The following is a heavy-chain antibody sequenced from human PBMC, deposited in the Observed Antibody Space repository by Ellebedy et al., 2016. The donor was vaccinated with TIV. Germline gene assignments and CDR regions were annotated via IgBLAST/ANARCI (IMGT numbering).Heavy chain of an antibody. D-gene: IGHD4-23*01. CDR2: ITESGGNT. CDR3: ARDPVGVGPAFDV. CDR1: GLTFSSHA. V-gene: IGHV3-23*01. Sequence: PGGSLRLSCAASGLTFSSHAMSWVSQAPGKGLEWVYSITESGGNTYYADPVKGRFAISGANSKDTLFLQMNSLRAEDTAIYFCARDPVGVGPAFDVWGQGTMVTVSS. J-gene: IGHJ3*01.